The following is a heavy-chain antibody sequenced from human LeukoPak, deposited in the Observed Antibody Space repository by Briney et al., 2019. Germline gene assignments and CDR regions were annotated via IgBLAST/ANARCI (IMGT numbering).Heavy chain of an antibody. CDR2: IRYDGSNK. CDR1: GFTFSSYG. CDR3: AKVGCGSYYDGPVWYFDL. D-gene: IGHD1-26*01. V-gene: IGHV3-30*02. Sequence: PGGSLRLSCAASGFTFSSYGMHWVRQAPGKGLEWVAFIRYDGSNKYYADSVKGRFTISRDNSKNTLYLQMNSLRAEDTAVYYCAKVGCGSYYDGPVWYFDLWCRGPLVPVSS. J-gene: IGHJ2*01.